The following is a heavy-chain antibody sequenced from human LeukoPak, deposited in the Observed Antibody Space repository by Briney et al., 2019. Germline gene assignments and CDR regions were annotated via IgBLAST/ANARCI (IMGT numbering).Heavy chain of an antibody. CDR2: IIESGENT. V-gene: IGHV3-23*01. Sequence: GGSLRLSCAASGFTFNNYAMYWVRQAPGKGLEWVSAIIESGENTYYTDSVKGRFTISRDNSKNTLYLQMNSLKTEDTAVYYCTTDPGGRSITMVRGVITVFDYWGQGTLVTVSS. CDR1: GFTFNNYA. J-gene: IGHJ4*02. CDR3: TTDPGGRSITMVRGVITVFDY. D-gene: IGHD3-10*01.